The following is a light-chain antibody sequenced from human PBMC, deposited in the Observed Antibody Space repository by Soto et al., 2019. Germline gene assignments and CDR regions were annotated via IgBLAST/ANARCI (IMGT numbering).Light chain of an antibody. V-gene: IGKV3-15*01. J-gene: IGKJ4*01. CDR1: QRINSN. Sequence: EVVMTQSPATLSVSPGERATLSCRASQRINSNLAWYQEKSGQAPRLLLCGAFTSAHGIPARFRGSESGTEFNLTISSLRSKYFALDYCQQYNDWPLTFGGGTKVEIK. CDR3: QQYNDWPLT. CDR2: GAF.